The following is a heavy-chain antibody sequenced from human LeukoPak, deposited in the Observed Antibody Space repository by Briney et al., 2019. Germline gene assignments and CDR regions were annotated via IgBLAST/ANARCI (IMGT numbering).Heavy chain of an antibody. CDR2: MNPNSGNT. CDR3: ARIHGEDRDY. V-gene: IGHV1-8*01. D-gene: IGHD4-17*01. J-gene: IGHJ4*02. Sequence: ASVKVSCKASGYTFTSYVINWVRQATGQGLEWMGWMNPNSGNTGYAQKFQGRVTMTRNTSISTAYMALSSLRSEDTAVYYCARIHGEDRDYWGQGTLVTVSS. CDR1: GYTFTSYV.